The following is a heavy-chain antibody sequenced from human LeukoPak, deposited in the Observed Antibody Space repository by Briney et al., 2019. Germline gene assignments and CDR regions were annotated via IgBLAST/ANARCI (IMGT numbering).Heavy chain of an antibody. V-gene: IGHV4-39*01. D-gene: IGHD1-7*01. Sequence: SSETLSLTCTVSGGSISSSSYYWGWIRQPPGKGLEWIGSIYYSGSTYYNPSLKSRVTISVDTSKNQFSLKLSSVTAADTAVYYCARGVNWNYRIFDYWGQGTLVTVSS. CDR2: IYYSGST. CDR1: GGSISSSSYY. CDR3: ARGVNWNYRIFDY. J-gene: IGHJ4*02.